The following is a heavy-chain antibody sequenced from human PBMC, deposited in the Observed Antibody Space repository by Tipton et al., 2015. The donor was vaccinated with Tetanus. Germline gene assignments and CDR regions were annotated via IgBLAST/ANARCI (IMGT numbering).Heavy chain of an antibody. J-gene: IGHJ4*02. V-gene: IGHV3-21*01. CDR2: ISSTSYYL. CDR1: GFTFSNYK. CDR3: AREGSGQDFDY. D-gene: IGHD3-10*01. Sequence: SLRLSCEVSGFTFSNYKMNWVRQAPGKGLEWVSSISSTSYYLYYADSVKGRFTLSRDNAKNSLYLQMNSLRAEDTAVYYCAREGSGQDFDYWGRGTLVTVSS.